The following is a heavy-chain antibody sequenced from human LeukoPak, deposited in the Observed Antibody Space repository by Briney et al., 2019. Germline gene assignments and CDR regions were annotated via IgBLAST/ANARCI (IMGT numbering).Heavy chain of an antibody. CDR1: GYTFTSYD. CDR2: MNPNSGNT. D-gene: IGHD6-19*01. J-gene: IGHJ6*03. CDR3: ARGSSGRSRSYYYYYMDV. Sequence: GASVKVSCKASGYTFTSYDINWVRQATGQGLEWMGWMNPNSGNTGYAQKFQGRVTITRNTSISTAYMELSSLRSEDTAVYYCARGSSGRSRSYYYYYMDVWGKGTTVTVS. V-gene: IGHV1-8*03.